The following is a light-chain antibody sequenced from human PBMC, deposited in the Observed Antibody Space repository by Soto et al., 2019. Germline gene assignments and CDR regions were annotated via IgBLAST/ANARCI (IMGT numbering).Light chain of an antibody. CDR3: QQYGSSPRIS. Sequence: EMGLTQSACTLSWSAGERATLSWRASQSISSNSLAWYQQKPGQAPRLFIYGASSRATGIPDRFIGSGSGTHFTLTISRLEPEDFALYYCQQYGSSPRISFGQGTRLEIK. CDR1: QSISSNS. V-gene: IGKV3-20*01. J-gene: IGKJ5*01. CDR2: GAS.